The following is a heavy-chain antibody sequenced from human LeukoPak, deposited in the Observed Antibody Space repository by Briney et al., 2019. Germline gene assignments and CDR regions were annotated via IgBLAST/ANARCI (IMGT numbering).Heavy chain of an antibody. CDR2: IKQDGSEK. J-gene: IGHJ5*02. Sequence: PGGSLRLSCAASGLTFSSYWMSWVRQAPGKGLEWVANIKQDGSEKYYVDSVKGRFTISRDNAKNSLYLQMNSLRAEDTALYYCARSFYDRSAGWFDPWGQGTLVTVSS. CDR1: GLTFSSYW. D-gene: IGHD3-22*01. CDR3: ARSFYDRSAGWFDP. V-gene: IGHV3-7*03.